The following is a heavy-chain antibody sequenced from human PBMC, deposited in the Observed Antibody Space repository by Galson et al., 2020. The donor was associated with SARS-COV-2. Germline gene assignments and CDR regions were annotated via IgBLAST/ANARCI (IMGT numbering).Heavy chain of an antibody. Sequence: ASVKVSCKVSGYTLTELSMHWVRQAPGKGLEWMGGFDPEDGETIYAQKFQGRVTMTEDTSTDTAYMELSSLRSEDTAVYYCATAAAAGTFSWFVPWGQGSLVTVSS. CDR2: FDPEDGET. V-gene: IGHV1-24*01. J-gene: IGHJ5*02. CDR3: ATAAAAGTFSWFVP. D-gene: IGHD6-13*01. CDR1: GYTLTELS.